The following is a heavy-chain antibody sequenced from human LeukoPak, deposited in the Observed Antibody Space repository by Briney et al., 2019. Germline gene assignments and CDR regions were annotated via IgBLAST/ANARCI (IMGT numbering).Heavy chain of an antibody. CDR3: ARVVNDFWSRPDAFDI. Sequence: PGGSLRLSCAASGFTFSSYSMNWVRQAPGKGLEWVSSISSSSSYIYYADSVKGRFTISRDNAKNSLYLQMNSLRAEDTAVYYCARVVNDFWSRPDAFDIWGQGTMVTVSS. CDR1: GFTFSSYS. V-gene: IGHV3-21*01. D-gene: IGHD3-3*01. J-gene: IGHJ3*02. CDR2: ISSSSSYI.